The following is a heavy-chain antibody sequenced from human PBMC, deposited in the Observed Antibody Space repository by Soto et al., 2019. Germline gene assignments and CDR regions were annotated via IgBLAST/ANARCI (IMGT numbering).Heavy chain of an antibody. D-gene: IGHD1-1*01. CDR2: IWYDGSNK. CDR3: ARGTFNYYYGMDV. J-gene: IGHJ6*02. CDR1: GFTFNSYG. Sequence: PGGSLKLSFTESGFTFNSYGMHWVRQAPGKGLEWVAVIWYDGSNKYYADSVKGRFTISRDNSKNTLYLQMNSLRVEDTAVYYCARGTFNYYYGMDVWGQGT. V-gene: IGHV3-33*03.